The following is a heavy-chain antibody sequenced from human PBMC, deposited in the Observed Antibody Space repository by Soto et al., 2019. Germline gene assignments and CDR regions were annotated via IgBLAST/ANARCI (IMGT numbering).Heavy chain of an antibody. Sequence: SGPTLVNPTQTLTLTSSFSGFSLSTSGVDVGWIRQPPGKALEWLALIYWDDDKRYSPSMKSKHTITKDTSKNQVVLTMTNMDPVDTSTYFCAHSPYYHASNWFDPWGQGTLVTVSS. J-gene: IGHJ5*02. V-gene: IGHV2-5*02. CDR3: AHSPYYHASNWFDP. CDR1: GFSLSTSGVD. CDR2: IYWDDDK. D-gene: IGHD3-22*01.